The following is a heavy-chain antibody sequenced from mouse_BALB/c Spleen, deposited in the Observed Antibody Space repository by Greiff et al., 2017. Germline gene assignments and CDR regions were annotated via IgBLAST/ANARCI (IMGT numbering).Heavy chain of an antibody. CDR3: ARRDGYYYFDD. Sequence: EVKLMESGGGLVKPGGSLKLSCAASGFAFSSYDMSWVRQTPEKRLEWVAYISSGGGSTYYPDTVKGRFTISRDNAKNTLYLQMSSLKSEDTAMYYCARRDGYYYFDDWGQGTTLTVSS. CDR1: GFAFSSYD. V-gene: IGHV5-12-1*01. J-gene: IGHJ2*01. CDR2: ISSGGGST. D-gene: IGHD2-3*01.